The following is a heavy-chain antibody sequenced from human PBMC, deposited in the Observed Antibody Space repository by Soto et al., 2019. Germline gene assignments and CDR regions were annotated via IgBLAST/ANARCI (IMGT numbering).Heavy chain of an antibody. Sequence: KPSETLSLTCGVSGGSISSGGYSWSWIRQPPGKGLEWIGYIYHSGSTYYNPSLKSRVTISVDRSKNQFSLKLSSVTAADTAVYYCARAGRGTKGAFDYWGQGTLVTVSS. V-gene: IGHV4-30-2*01. D-gene: IGHD2-8*01. CDR1: GGSISSGGYS. J-gene: IGHJ4*02. CDR3: ARAGRGTKGAFDY. CDR2: IYHSGST.